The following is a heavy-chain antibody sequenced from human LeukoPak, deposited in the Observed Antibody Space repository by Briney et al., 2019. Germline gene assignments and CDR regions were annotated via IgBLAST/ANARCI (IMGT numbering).Heavy chain of an antibody. Sequence: GGSLRPSCAASGFTFSSYVMHWVRQAPGKGLEWVAIISYDGSNEYYADSVKGRFTISRDNSKNTLYLQMNSLRAADTAVYYCARFAGGPSSPRSNWFDPWGQGTLVTVSS. CDR2: ISYDGSNE. D-gene: IGHD6-13*01. CDR3: ARFAGGPSSPRSNWFDP. V-gene: IGHV3-30*04. CDR1: GFTFSSYV. J-gene: IGHJ5*02.